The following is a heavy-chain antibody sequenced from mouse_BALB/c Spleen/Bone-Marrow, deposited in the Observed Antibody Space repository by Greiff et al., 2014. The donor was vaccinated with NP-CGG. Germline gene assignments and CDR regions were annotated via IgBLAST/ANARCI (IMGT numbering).Heavy chain of an antibody. CDR1: GYTFTNYY. CDR3: SREGAY. Sequence: VQLQQSGAELVKPGASVKLSCKASGYTFTNYYMSWVKQRPGQGLEWIGEITPSNGGSNFIEKFKNKATLTVDKSSSTAYMQLSSLTSEDSAVYYCSREGAYWGQGTLVTVSA. V-gene: IGHV1S81*02. J-gene: IGHJ3*01. CDR2: ITPSNGGS.